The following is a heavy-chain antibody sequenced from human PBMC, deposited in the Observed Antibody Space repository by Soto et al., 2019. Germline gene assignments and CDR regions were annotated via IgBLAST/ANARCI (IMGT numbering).Heavy chain of an antibody. J-gene: IGHJ5*02. V-gene: IGHV4-59*01. D-gene: IGHD3-10*01. CDR2: IHDSGST. Sequence: SETLSLTCAVYGGSFSGYYWSWIRQPPGKGLEWIGYIHDSGSTYYNPSLKSRVTMSLDTSRNQFFLQLNSVTAADTAVYYCARESAGSGKNNWFDPWGQGMLVTVSS. CDR1: GGSFSGYY. CDR3: ARESAGSGKNNWFDP.